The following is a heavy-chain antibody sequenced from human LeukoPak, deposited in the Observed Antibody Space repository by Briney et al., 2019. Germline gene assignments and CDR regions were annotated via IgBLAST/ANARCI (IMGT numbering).Heavy chain of an antibody. CDR1: GFTFSSYS. Sequence: PGGSLRLSCAASGFTFSSYSMNWVRQAPGKGLEWVSSISGSSSYIYYADSVKGRFTISRDNAKNSLYLQMNSLRAEDTAVYYCARGAQYSSSSGFDYWGQGTLVTVSS. CDR3: ARGAQYSSSSGFDY. CDR2: ISGSSSYI. V-gene: IGHV3-21*01. D-gene: IGHD6-6*01. J-gene: IGHJ4*02.